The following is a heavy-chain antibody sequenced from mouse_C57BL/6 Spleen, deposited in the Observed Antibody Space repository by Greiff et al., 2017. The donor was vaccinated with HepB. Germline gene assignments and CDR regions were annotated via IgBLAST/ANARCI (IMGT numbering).Heavy chain of an antibody. CDR3: AREGGSGQFAY. CDR2: IDPSDSET. V-gene: IGHV1-52*01. D-gene: IGHD3-2*02. Sequence: VQLQQPGAELVRPGSSVKLSCKASGYTFTSYWMHWVKQRPIQGLEWIGNIDPSDSETHYNQKFKDKATLTVDKSSSTAYMQLSSLTSEDSAVYYCAREGGSGQFAYWGQGTLVTVSA. J-gene: IGHJ3*01. CDR1: GYTFTSYW.